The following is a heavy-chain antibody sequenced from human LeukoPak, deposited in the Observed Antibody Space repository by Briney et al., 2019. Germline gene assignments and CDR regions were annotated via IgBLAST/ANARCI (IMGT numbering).Heavy chain of an antibody. J-gene: IGHJ4*02. CDR1: GYTFTSYY. CDR2: INPSGGST. D-gene: IGHD4-23*01. V-gene: IGHV1-46*01. CDR3: ARDPPDYGGNSLDFDY. Sequence: GASVKVSCKASGYTFTSYYMHWVRQAPGQGLEWMGIINPSGGSTSYAQKFRGRVTMTRDTSTSTVYMELSSLRSEDTAVYYCARDPPDYGGNSLDFDYWGQGTLVTVSS.